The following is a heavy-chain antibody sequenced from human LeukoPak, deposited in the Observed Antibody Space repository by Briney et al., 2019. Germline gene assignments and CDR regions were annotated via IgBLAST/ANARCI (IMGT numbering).Heavy chain of an antibody. CDR1: AFTFSSYD. CDR2: IWYDGSNK. J-gene: IGHJ2*01. D-gene: IGHD1-26*01. V-gene: IGHV3-33*01. CDR3: ARLSGSYWYFDL. Sequence: GGSLRLSCAASAFTFSSYDMHWVRQAPGKGLEWVAVIWYDGSNKYYADSVKGRFTISRDNSKNTLYLQMNSLRGEDTAVYYCARLSGSYWYFDLWGRGTLVTVSS.